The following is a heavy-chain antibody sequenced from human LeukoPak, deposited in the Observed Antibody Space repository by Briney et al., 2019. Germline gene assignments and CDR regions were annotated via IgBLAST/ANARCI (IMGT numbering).Heavy chain of an antibody. CDR2: INPNSGGT. CDR3: ASQRTDDFWSGSPWFDP. CDR1: GYTFTGYY. J-gene: IGHJ5*02. D-gene: IGHD3-3*01. Sequence: ASVKVSCKASGYTFTGYYMHWVQQAPGQGLEWMGRINPNSGGTNYAQKFQGRVTMTRDTSISTAYMEMSGLRSDDTAVYYCASQRTDDFWSGSPWFDPWGQGTLVTVSS. V-gene: IGHV1-2*06.